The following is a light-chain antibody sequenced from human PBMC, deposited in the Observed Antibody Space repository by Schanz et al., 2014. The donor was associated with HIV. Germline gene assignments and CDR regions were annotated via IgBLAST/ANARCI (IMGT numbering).Light chain of an antibody. CDR3: TSYAVNSILL. J-gene: IGLJ2*01. CDR2: DVS. CDR1: SSDVGGYNY. Sequence: QSALTQPPSASGSPGQSVTISCTGTSSDVGGYNYVSWYQQHPDKAPKLMIYDVSDRPSGVSNRFSGSKSGNTASLTVSGLQAEDEADYYCTSYAVNSILLFGGGTKLTVL. V-gene: IGLV2-8*01.